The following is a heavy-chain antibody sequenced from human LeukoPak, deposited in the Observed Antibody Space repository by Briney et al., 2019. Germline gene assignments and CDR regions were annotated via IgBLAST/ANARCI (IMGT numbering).Heavy chain of an antibody. Sequence: GGSLRLSCAASGFTFSSYWMSWVRQAPGKGLEWVANIKQDGSEKYYVDSVKGRFTISRDNAKNSLYLQMNSLRAEDTAVYYCAKGGSYDSSGTFDYWGQGTLVTVSS. D-gene: IGHD3-22*01. V-gene: IGHV3-7*01. J-gene: IGHJ4*02. CDR2: IKQDGSEK. CDR1: GFTFSSYW. CDR3: AKGGSYDSSGTFDY.